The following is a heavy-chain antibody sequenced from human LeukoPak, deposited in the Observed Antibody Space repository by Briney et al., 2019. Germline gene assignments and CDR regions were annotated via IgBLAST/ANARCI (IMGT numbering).Heavy chain of an antibody. Sequence: PSETLSLTCTVSGGSISSSSYYWGWIRQPPGKGLEWIATIYYSGSTYYNPSLKSRVTISADTSKNQFSLKLSSVTAADTAVYYCAREFRKGWDWFDPWGQGTLVTVSS. V-gene: IGHV4-39*07. J-gene: IGHJ5*02. D-gene: IGHD1-26*01. CDR1: GGSISSSSYY. CDR2: IYYSGST. CDR3: AREFRKGWDWFDP.